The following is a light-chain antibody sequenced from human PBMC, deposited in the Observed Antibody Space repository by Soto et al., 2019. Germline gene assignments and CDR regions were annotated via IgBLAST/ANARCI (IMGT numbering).Light chain of an antibody. Sequence: EIVLTQSPATLSLSPGERATLSCRASQSLSRYLAWYQQKPGQAPRLLIYDASNRATGIPARFSGSGSGTDFTLTISSLETEDFAVYYCQQRSNWPLPFGGGTKVDIK. CDR1: QSLSRY. CDR3: QQRSNWPLP. V-gene: IGKV3-11*01. CDR2: DAS. J-gene: IGKJ4*01.